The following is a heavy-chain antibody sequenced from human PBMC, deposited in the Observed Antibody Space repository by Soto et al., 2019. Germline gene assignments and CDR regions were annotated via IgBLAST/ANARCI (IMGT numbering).Heavy chain of an antibody. J-gene: IGHJ5*02. CDR1: GFTFSSYA. CDR2: ISGSGGST. CDR3: AKDPPIGDSSGYYLNWFDP. V-gene: IGHV3-23*01. Sequence: GGSLRLSCAASGFTFSSYAMSWVRQAPGKGLEWVSAISGSGGSTYHADSVKGRFTISRDNSKNTLYLQMNSLRAEDTAVYYCAKDPPIGDSSGYYLNWFDPWGQGTLVTVSS. D-gene: IGHD3-22*01.